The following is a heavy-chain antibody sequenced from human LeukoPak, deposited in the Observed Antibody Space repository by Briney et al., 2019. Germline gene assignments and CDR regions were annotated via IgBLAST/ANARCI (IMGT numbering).Heavy chain of an antibody. CDR3: ARDVTDFFDY. Sequence: GGSLRISCAASGFTFSSYWMTWVRQAPGKGLEWVANIRQDGTVLHYADSVKGRFTISRDNAKNSLYLQMNSLRAEDTAVYYCARDVTDFFDYWGQGTLVTVSS. V-gene: IGHV3-7*01. D-gene: IGHD2-8*02. CDR1: GFTFSSYW. J-gene: IGHJ4*02. CDR2: IRQDGTVL.